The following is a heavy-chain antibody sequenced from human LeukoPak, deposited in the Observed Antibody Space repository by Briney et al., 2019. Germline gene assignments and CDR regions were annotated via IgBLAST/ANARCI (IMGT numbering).Heavy chain of an antibody. CDR3: ARRLFKIAVAGHYDY. V-gene: IGHV4-34*01. J-gene: IGHJ4*02. D-gene: IGHD6-19*01. CDR2: INHSGST. Sequence: SETLSLTCAVYGGSFSGYYWSWIRQPPGKGLEWIGEINHSGSTNYNPSLKSRVTISVDTSKNQFSLKLTSVTAADTAVYYCARRLFKIAVAGHYDYWGQGTLVTVSS. CDR1: GGSFSGYY.